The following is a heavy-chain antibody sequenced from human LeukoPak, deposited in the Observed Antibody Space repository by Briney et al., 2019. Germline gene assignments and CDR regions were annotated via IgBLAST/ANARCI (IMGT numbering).Heavy chain of an antibody. CDR1: RFSFSAYP. Sequence: GGSLRLSCAASRFSFSAYPMGWVRRAPEKGLEWVSGISASGDVTFHADPVKGRFTISRDNSKNTLYLQMNSLRAEDTAEYYCAKSLLTTASGTGRAFDIWGQGTMVTVSS. CDR3: AKSLLTTASGTGRAFDI. J-gene: IGHJ3*02. CDR2: ISASGDVT. D-gene: IGHD1-26*01. V-gene: IGHV3-23*01.